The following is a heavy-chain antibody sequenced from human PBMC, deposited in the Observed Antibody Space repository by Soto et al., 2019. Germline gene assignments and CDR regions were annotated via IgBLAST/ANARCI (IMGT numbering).Heavy chain of an antibody. CDR1: GFTFSSYA. CDR2: ISGDGGST. J-gene: IGHJ1*01. Sequence: GGSLRLSCAASGFTFSSYAMSWVRQAPGKGLEWVSRISGDGGSTCYADSVKGRFTISRDNAKNTLYLQMNSLRAEDTAVYYCVRLYRTSSVSPFQHWGQGTLLTVSS. D-gene: IGHD6-6*01. CDR3: VRLYRTSSVSPFQH. V-gene: IGHV3-23*01.